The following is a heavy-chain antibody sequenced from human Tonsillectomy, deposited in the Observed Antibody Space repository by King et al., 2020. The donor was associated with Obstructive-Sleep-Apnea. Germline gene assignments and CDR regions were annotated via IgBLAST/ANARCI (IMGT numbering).Heavy chain of an antibody. Sequence: LQLVQSGAEVKESGESLKISCKGSGYSFATYWSGWVRQMPGKGLEWMGIIDPGDADTRYRPSFQGQVTISADKSFSTAYLQWSSLQASDTAMYYCARGYDRNYFDYWGQGTLVTVSS. CDR2: IDPGDADT. CDR1: GYSFATYW. V-gene: IGHV5-51*01. J-gene: IGHJ4*02. CDR3: ARGYDRNYFDY. D-gene: IGHD5-12*01.